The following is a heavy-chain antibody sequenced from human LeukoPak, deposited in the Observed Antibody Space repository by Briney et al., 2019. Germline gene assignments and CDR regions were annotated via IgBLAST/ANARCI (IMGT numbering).Heavy chain of an antibody. V-gene: IGHV1-2*02. CDR3: ARVAFSGSYFRHYYYYYMDV. CDR1: GYTFTGYY. CDR2: INPNSGGT. Sequence: ASVKVSCKASGYTFTGYYMHWVRQAPGQGLEWMGWINPNSGGTNYAQKFQGRFTISRDNAKNSLDLQMNSLRAEDTAVYYCARVAFSGSYFRHYYYYYMDVWGKGTTVTVSS. D-gene: IGHD1-26*01. J-gene: IGHJ6*03.